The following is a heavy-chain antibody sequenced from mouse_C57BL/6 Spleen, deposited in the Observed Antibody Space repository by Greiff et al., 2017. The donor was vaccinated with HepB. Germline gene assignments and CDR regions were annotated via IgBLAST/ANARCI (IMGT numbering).Heavy chain of an antibody. CDR1: GYTFTSYW. V-gene: IGHV1-61*01. CDR2: IYPSDSET. J-gene: IGHJ1*03. D-gene: IGHD1-1*01. Sequence: QVQLQQPGAELVRPGSSLKLSCTASGYTFTSYWMDWVQRTPGQGLEWIGNIYPSDSETHYTQTFKDKATLTEDNSTSTAYMQLSSLTSEDSAVYYCARQSEISVYYYGSSYGYFDVWGTGTTVTVSS. CDR3: ARQSEISVYYYGSSYGYFDV.